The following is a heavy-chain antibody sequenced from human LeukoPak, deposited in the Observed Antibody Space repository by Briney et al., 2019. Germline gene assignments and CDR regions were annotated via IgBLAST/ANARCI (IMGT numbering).Heavy chain of an antibody. J-gene: IGHJ4*02. D-gene: IGHD1-7*01. CDR3: ARVVGTDEGADY. Sequence: GVSLRLSCAASGFTFRNYWMNWVRQAPGKGLEWVANIKPDGSEKRYVDSVKGRFTISRDNAKNSLYLQTNSLRAEDTAVYYCARVVGTDEGADYWGQGTLVTVSS. V-gene: IGHV3-7*04. CDR1: GFTFRNYW. CDR2: IKPDGSEK.